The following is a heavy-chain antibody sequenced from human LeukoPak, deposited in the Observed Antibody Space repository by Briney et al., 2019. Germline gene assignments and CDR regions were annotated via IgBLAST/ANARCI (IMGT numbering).Heavy chain of an antibody. D-gene: IGHD2-2*01. CDR1: GGSFSGYY. CDR2: INHSGST. CDR3: ARAPLGYCSSTSCYGPRTNWFDP. V-gene: IGHV4-34*01. J-gene: IGHJ5*02. Sequence: SETLSLTCAVYGGSFSGYYWSWIRQPPGKGLEWIGEINHSGSTNYNPSLKSRVTISVDTSKNQFSLKLSSVTAADTAVYYCARAPLGYCSSTSCYGPRTNWFDPWGQGTLVTVSS.